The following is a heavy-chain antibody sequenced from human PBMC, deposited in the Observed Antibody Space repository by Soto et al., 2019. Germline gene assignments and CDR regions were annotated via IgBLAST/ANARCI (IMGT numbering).Heavy chain of an antibody. CDR1: GFTFSSYA. CDR2: ISGSGGST. V-gene: IGHV3-23*01. D-gene: IGHD2-8*01. CDR3: AKDSPRGGIVLMVYAIDAFDI. J-gene: IGHJ3*02. Sequence: EVQLLESGGGLVQPGGSLRLSRAASGFTFSSYAMSWVRQAPGKGLEWVSAISGSGGSTYYADSVKGRFTISRDNSKNTLYLQMNSLRAEDTAVYYCAKDSPRGGIVLMVYAIDAFDIWGQGTIVTVSS.